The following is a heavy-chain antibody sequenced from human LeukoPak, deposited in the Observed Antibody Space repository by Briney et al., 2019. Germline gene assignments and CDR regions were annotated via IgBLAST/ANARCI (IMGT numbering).Heavy chain of an antibody. CDR3: ARDLYQHPQSGSHPWFDP. V-gene: IGHV3-30-3*01. CDR2: ISYDGSNK. Sequence: PGGSLRLSCAASGFTFSSYAMHWVRQAPGKGLEWVAVISYDGSNKYYADSVKGRFTISRDNSKNTLYLQMNSLRAEDTAVYYCARDLYQHPQSGSHPWFDPWGQGTLVTVSS. D-gene: IGHD1-26*01. J-gene: IGHJ5*02. CDR1: GFTFSSYA.